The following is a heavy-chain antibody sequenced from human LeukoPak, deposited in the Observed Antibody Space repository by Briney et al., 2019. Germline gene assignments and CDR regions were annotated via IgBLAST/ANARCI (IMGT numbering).Heavy chain of an antibody. CDR3: ATSYDILTGPLDV. CDR2: ISAYNGNT. J-gene: IGHJ6*02. CDR1: GYTFTSYG. D-gene: IGHD3-9*01. Sequence: ASVKVSFKASGYTFTSYGISWVRQAPGQGLEWMGWISAYNGNTNYARKLQGRVTMTTDTSTSTAYMELRSLRSDDTAVYYCATSYDILTGPLDVWGQGTTVTVSS. V-gene: IGHV1-18*01.